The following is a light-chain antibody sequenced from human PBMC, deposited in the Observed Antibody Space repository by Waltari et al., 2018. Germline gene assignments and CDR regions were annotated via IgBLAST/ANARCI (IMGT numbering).Light chain of an antibody. CDR3: QRYGSSPLT. CDR1: QSVSSSY. Sequence: DIVLTQSPGTLSLSPGERATLSCRASQSVSSSYLAWYQQKPGQAPRLLIYVASSRATGIPDRFSGSGSGTDFSLTISRLEPEDVSVYYCQRYGSSPLTFGGGTKVEIK. V-gene: IGKV3-20*01. J-gene: IGKJ4*01. CDR2: VAS.